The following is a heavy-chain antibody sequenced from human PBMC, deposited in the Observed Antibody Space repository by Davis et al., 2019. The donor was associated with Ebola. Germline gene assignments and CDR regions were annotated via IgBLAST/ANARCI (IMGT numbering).Heavy chain of an antibody. J-gene: IGHJ6*02. CDR2: IKSKTDGGIT. CDR1: GFTFSNAW. CDR3: SEGYYYYHYGMDV. Sequence: PGGSLRLSCAASGFTFSNAWMSWVRQAPGKGLEWVGRIKSKTDGGITDYAAPVNGRFTLSRDDSKNTLYLQMNSLKIEETAVYYCSEGYYYYHYGMDVWGQGTTVTVSS. V-gene: IGHV3-15*05. D-gene: IGHD2-15*01.